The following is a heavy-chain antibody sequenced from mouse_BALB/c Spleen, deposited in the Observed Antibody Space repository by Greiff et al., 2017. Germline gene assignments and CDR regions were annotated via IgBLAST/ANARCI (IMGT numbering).Heavy chain of an antibody. CDR1: GFTFSSYA. J-gene: IGHJ2*01. D-gene: IGHD2-4*01. CDR2: ISSGGSYT. V-gene: IGHV5-9-4*01. CDR3: ARSYDYHFDY. Sequence: DVKLVESGGGLVKPGGSLKLSCAASGFTFSSYAMSWVRQSPEKRLEWVAEISSGGSYTYYPDTVTGRFTISRDNAKNTLYLEMSSLRSEDTAMYYCARSYDYHFDYWGQGTTLTVSS.